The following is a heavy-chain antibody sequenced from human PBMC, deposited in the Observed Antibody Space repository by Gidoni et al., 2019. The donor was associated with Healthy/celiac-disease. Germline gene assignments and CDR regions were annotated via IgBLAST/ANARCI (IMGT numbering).Heavy chain of an antibody. CDR2: IYTSGST. V-gene: IGHV4-61*02. D-gene: IGHD3-22*01. CDR3: ASNYYDSSGYYSSLAFDY. J-gene: IGHJ4*02. Sequence: QVQLQESGPGLVKPSQTLSLTCTVSGGSISRGSYYWSWIRQPAGKGLEWIGRIYTSGSTNYNPSLKSRVTISVDTSKNQFSLKLSSVTAADTAVYYCASNYYDSSGYYSSLAFDYWGQGTLVTVSS. CDR1: GGSISRGSYY.